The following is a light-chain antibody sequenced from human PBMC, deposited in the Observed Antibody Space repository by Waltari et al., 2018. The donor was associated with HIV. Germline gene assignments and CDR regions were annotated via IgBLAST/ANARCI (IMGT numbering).Light chain of an antibody. Sequence: DIQMTQSPSTLSASIGDTVTLTRRASQDISRWLAWYQQKPGEVPKLLVYKASLLGSGVPSRFSGSGSGTEFTLTINSLQPSDFATYYCQQYNTYLWTFGQGTKVEI. J-gene: IGKJ1*01. CDR1: QDISRW. V-gene: IGKV1-5*03. CDR2: KAS. CDR3: QQYNTYLWT.